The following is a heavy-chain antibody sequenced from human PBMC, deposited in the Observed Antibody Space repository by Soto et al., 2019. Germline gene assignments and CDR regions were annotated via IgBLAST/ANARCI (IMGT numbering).Heavy chain of an antibody. CDR2: ISWNSGKI. V-gene: IGHV3-9*01. Sequence: GGSLRLSCAASGFRFGDHYMTWVRQAPGKGLEWVSGISWNSGKIVYADSVKGRFTISRDNAKNSLYLQMNTLTAEDTAFYHCATSAGLTDWFDPWGQGTLVTVSS. CDR3: ATSAGLTDWFDP. CDR1: GFRFGDHY. J-gene: IGHJ5*02.